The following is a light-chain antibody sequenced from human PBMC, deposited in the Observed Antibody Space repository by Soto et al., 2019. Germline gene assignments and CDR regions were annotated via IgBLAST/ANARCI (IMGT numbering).Light chain of an antibody. CDR2: DNN. Sequence: QSVLTQPPSVSAAPGQKVTISCSGSNSNIGNNYVSWYQQLPGTAPKLLIYDNNKRPSGMPDRFSGSKSGTSATLAITGRHTGDEADYYCGTWDSSLSAGWVFGGGTKLTVL. CDR3: GTWDSSLSAGWV. V-gene: IGLV1-51*01. J-gene: IGLJ3*02. CDR1: NSNIGNNY.